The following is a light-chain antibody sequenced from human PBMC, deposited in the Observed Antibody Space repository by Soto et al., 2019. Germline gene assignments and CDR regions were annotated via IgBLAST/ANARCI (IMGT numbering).Light chain of an antibody. CDR1: QSISSW. V-gene: IGKV1-5*03. J-gene: IGKJ3*01. Sequence: DIQMTQSPSTLSASVGDRVTITCRASQSISSWLAWYQQKPGKAPNLLIYKASSLESGVPSRFSGSGSGTEFTLTISSLRPDDLATYYCQQYNSYPRTFGPGTKVDIK. CDR3: QQYNSYPRT. CDR2: KAS.